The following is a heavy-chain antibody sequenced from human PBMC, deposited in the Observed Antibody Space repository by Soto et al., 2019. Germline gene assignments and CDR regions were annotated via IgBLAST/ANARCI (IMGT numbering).Heavy chain of an antibody. D-gene: IGHD2-2*01. CDR3: ARVTQDVPTHWFDP. CDR2: IYYSRST. V-gene: IGHV4-31*03. J-gene: IGHJ5*02. CDR1: GGSISSGGYY. Sequence: QVQLQESGPGLVKPSQTLSLTCTVSGGSISSGGYYWSWIRQHPGKGLEWIGYIYYSRSTYYNPSLKSRVTISVDTSKNQFSLKLSSVTAADTAGYYCARVTQDVPTHWFDPWGQGTLVTVSS.